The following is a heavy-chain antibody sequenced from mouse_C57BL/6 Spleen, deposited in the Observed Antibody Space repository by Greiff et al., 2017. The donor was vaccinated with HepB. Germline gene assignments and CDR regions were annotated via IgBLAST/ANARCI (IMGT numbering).Heavy chain of an antibody. CDR2: ISSGSSTI. CDR1: GFTFSDYG. Sequence: EVMLVESGGGLVKPGGSLKLSCAASGFTFSDYGMHWVRQAPEKGLEWVAYISSGSSTIYYADTVKGRFTISRDNAKNTLFLQMTSLRSGDTAMYYCARTLTAFFDYWGQGTTLTVSS. CDR3: ARTLTAFFDY. J-gene: IGHJ2*01. D-gene: IGHD3-1*01. V-gene: IGHV5-17*01.